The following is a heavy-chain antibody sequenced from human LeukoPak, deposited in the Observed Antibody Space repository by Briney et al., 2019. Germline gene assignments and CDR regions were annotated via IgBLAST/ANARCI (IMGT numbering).Heavy chain of an antibody. CDR3: ARGADSGYSSDN. CDR1: GFTFSNYW. CDR2: INSDGRST. J-gene: IGHJ4*02. D-gene: IGHD3-9*01. Sequence: GGSLRLSCAASGFTFSNYWMHWVRQAPGKGPVWVSRINSDGRSTNYADSVKGRFTISRDNAKNTLYLQMNSLRAEDTAVYYCARGADSGYSSDNWGQGTLVSVSS. V-gene: IGHV3-74*01.